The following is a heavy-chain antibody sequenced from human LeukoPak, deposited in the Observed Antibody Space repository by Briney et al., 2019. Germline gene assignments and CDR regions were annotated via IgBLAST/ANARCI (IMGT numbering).Heavy chain of an antibody. CDR2: IYSGGST. Sequence: PGGCLRLSCAASGFTVSSNYMSWVRQAPGKGLEWVSVIYSGGSTYYADSVKGRFTISRDNSKNTLYLQMNSLRAEDTAVYYCARDKTVPGSWELLGFDYWGQGTLVTVSS. CDR3: ARDKTVPGSWELLGFDY. D-gene: IGHD1-26*01. CDR1: GFTVSSNY. J-gene: IGHJ4*02. V-gene: IGHV3-53*01.